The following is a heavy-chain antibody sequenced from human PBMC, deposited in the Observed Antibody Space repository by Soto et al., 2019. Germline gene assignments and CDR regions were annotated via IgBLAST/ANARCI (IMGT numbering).Heavy chain of an antibody. Sequence: VQLVESGGGLVKPGGSLRLSCAASGFTFSSYSMNWVRQAPGKGLEWVSSISSSSSYIYYADSVKGRFTISRDNAKNSLYLQMNSLRAEDTAVYYCARVRYSSSWYGDYWGQGTLVTVSS. J-gene: IGHJ4*02. V-gene: IGHV3-21*01. CDR3: ARVRYSSSWYGDY. D-gene: IGHD6-13*01. CDR1: GFTFSSYS. CDR2: ISSSSSYI.